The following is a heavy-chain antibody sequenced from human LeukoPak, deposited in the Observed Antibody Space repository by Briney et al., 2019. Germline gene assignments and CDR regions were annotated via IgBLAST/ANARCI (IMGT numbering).Heavy chain of an antibody. Sequence: QFGESLKISCAASGFTFSSYVMHWVRQAPGKGLEWVAVIWYDGFNKYYADSVKGRFTISRDNSKNTLYLQMNSLRAEDTAVYYCARDLGNWGWNDFWGQGTLVTVSS. V-gene: IGHV3-33*01. CDR1: GFTFSSYV. CDR2: IWYDGFNK. D-gene: IGHD7-27*01. J-gene: IGHJ4*02. CDR3: ARDLGNWGWNDF.